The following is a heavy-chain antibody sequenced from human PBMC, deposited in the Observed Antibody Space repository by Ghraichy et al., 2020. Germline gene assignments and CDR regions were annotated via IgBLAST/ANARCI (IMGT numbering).Heavy chain of an antibody. CDR2: ITGSSITI. J-gene: IGHJ2*01. CDR3: ARLPLPRRAAVGDWYFDL. D-gene: IGHD6-13*01. Sequence: GESLNISCEGSGFSFSDYSMIWVRLTPRKALEWVSYITGSSITIFYTDSVKGRFTISRDNAKNSLYLQMNSLRAEDTAVYYCARLPLPRRAAVGDWYFDLWGRGPLVPVSS. CDR1: GFSFSDYS. V-gene: IGHV3-48*01.